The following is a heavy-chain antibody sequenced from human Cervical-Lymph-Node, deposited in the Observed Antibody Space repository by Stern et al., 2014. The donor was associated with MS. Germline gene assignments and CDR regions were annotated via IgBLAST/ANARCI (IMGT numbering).Heavy chain of an antibody. V-gene: IGHV1-2*06. D-gene: IGHD3-22*01. Sequence: QMQLVQSGTKLQQPGASVKVSCKASGYTFTAFFIHWVRQVPGHGLEWMGRLNPNSADPTYAQNFHDRGTLPREHAIGRAYTQMSRVTSANTAVYYGSKEATRIVVGIDYWGQGTQVTVSS. J-gene: IGHJ4*02. CDR3: SKEATRIVVGIDY. CDR1: GYTFTAFF. CDR2: LNPNSADP.